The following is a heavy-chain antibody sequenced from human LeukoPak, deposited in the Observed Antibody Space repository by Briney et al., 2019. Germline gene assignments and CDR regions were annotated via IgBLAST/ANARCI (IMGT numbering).Heavy chain of an antibody. CDR2: SIGSGGSA. CDR1: GFTFSTYT. Sequence: PGGSLTLSCVASGFTFSTYTMNWIRQAPGKGLEWVSGSIGSGGSAFYADSVKGRFSISRDNSKNTLYLQMNSLRAEDTAVYYCARAFDFDYWGQGTLVTVSS. V-gene: IGHV3-23*01. J-gene: IGHJ4*02. CDR3: ARAFDFDY.